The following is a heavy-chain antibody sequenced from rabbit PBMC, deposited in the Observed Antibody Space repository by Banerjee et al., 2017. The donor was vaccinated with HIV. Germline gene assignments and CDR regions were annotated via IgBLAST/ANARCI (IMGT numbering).Heavy chain of an antibody. CDR3: VRDAYAGSSFGYGMDL. Sequence: QSLEESGGGLVQPEGSLALTCKASGFDFSTYYMNWVRQAPGKGLEWIGSIYGDKGRPYYATWVSGRFTISSDKAQNTVDLQMKSLTAVDRATYFCVRDAYAGSSFGYGMDLWGQGTLVTV. CDR1: GFDFSTYY. D-gene: IGHD8-1*01. CDR2: IYGDKGRP. V-gene: IGHV1S7*01. J-gene: IGHJ3*01.